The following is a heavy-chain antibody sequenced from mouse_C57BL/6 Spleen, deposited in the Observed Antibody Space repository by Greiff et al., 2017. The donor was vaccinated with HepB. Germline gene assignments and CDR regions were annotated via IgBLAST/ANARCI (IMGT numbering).Heavy chain of an antibody. Sequence: EVHLVESGEGLVKPGGSLKLSCAASGFTFSSYAMSWVRQTPEKRLEWVAYISSGGDYIYYADTVKGRFTISRDNARNTLYLQMSSLKSEDTAMYYCTREGYYGSSYVSFDYWGQGTTLTVSS. CDR2: ISSGGDYI. CDR1: GFTFSSYA. V-gene: IGHV5-9-1*02. D-gene: IGHD1-1*01. J-gene: IGHJ2*01. CDR3: TREGYYGSSYVSFDY.